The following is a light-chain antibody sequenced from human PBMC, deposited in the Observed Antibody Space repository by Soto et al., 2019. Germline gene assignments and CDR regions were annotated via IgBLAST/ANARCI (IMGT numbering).Light chain of an antibody. J-gene: IGKJ5*01. CDR2: GVS. CDR1: QSVATN. CDR3: QQYANSPIT. Sequence: TQSPATLSVFPGERATLSCRASQSVATNLAWYQQKPGQAPRLLIYGVSSRASGIPDRFFGSGSGTDFTLTINRLEPEDFAVYYCQQYANSPITFGQGTRLEIK. V-gene: IGKV3-20*01.